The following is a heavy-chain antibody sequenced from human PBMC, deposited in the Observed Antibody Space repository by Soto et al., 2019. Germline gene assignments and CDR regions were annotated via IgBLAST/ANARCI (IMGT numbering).Heavy chain of an antibody. CDR3: AKDRFGINLLLALDY. Sequence: PGGSLRLSCAASGFTFSSYAMSWFRQAPGKGLEWVSAISGSGGSTYYADSVKGRFTISRDNSKNTLYLQMNSLRAEDTAVYYCAKDRFGINLLLALDYWGQGTLVTVSS. V-gene: IGHV3-23*01. CDR2: ISGSGGST. CDR1: GFTFSSYA. J-gene: IGHJ4*02. D-gene: IGHD3-10*01.